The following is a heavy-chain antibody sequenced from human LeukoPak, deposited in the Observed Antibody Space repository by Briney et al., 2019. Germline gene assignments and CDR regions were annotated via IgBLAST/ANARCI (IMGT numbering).Heavy chain of an antibody. CDR2: MNPNTGNT. CDR3: ARGPLTGEHYHYYMDV. D-gene: IGHD7-27*01. Sequence: GASVKVSCKASGYSFTTFDINWVRRATGQGLEWMGWMNPNTGNTGFAGKFQGRVTITGNTSISTVYMELTSLTSDDTAVYYCARGPLTGEHYHYYMDVWGTGTTITVSS. J-gene: IGHJ6*03. V-gene: IGHV1-8*03. CDR1: GYSFTTFD.